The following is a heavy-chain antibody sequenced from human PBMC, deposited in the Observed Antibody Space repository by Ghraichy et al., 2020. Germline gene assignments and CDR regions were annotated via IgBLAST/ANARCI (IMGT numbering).Heavy chain of an antibody. D-gene: IGHD3-22*01. CDR1: GGTFSSYA. J-gene: IGHJ4*02. CDR2: IIPIFGTA. Sequence: SVKVSCKASGGTFSSYAISWVRQAPGQGLEWMGGIIPIFGTANYAQKFQGRVTITADESTSTAYMELSSLRSEDTAVYYCAQSGVGYYDSSGSLSLYFDYWGQGTLVTVSS. CDR3: AQSGVGYYDSSGSLSLYFDY. V-gene: IGHV1-69*13.